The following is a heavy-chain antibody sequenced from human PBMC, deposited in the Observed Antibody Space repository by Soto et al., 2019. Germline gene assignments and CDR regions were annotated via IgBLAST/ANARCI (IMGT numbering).Heavy chain of an antibody. V-gene: IGHV4-31*03. CDR2: IYYSGST. CDR1: GGSISSGGYY. CDR3: ARVDDSSGFFDY. Sequence: LSLTCTVSGGSISSGGYYWSWIRQHPGKGLEWIGYIYYSGSTYYNPSLKSRVTISVDTSKNQFSLKLSSVTAADTAVYYCARVDDSSGFFDYWGQGTLVTVSS. J-gene: IGHJ4*02. D-gene: IGHD3-22*01.